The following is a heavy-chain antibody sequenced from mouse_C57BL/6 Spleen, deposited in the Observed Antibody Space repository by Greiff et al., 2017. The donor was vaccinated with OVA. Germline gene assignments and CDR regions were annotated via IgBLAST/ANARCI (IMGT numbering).Heavy chain of an antibody. D-gene: IGHD1-1*02. CDR2: IYPGDGDT. CDR3: AISGGLLFYYAMDY. CDR1: GYAFSSSW. V-gene: IGHV1-82*01. Sequence: VQLKESGPELVKPGASVKISCKASGYAFSSSWMNWVKQRPGKGLEWIGRIYPGDGDTNYNGKFKGKATLTADKSSSTAYMQLSSLTSEDSAVYFCAISGGLLFYYAMDYWGQGTSVTVSS. J-gene: IGHJ4*01.